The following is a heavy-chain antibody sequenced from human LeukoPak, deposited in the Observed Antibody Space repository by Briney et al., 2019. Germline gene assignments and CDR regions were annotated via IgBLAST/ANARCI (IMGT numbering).Heavy chain of an antibody. CDR1: GFTFSSYS. CDR2: ISSSSSTI. CDR3: ARRDDYVWGSYPNYFDY. V-gene: IGHV3-48*02. D-gene: IGHD3-16*02. Sequence: GGSLRLSCAASGFTFSSYSMNWVRQAPGKGLEWVSYISSSSSTIYYADSVKGRFTISRDNAKNSLYLQMNSLRDEDTAVYYCARRDDYVWGSYPNYFDYWGQGTLVTVSS. J-gene: IGHJ4*02.